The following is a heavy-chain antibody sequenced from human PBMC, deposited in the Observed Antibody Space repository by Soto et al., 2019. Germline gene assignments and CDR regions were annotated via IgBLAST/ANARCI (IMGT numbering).Heavy chain of an antibody. CDR3: AGPHDRAGLGT. J-gene: IGHJ5*02. CDR1: ENTFSTYL. D-gene: IGHD1-1*01. V-gene: IGHV1-3*01. Sequence: ASGNVSCKSSENTFSTYLVHWVRQVHGQGLECMGWHNGYNGQTEYSQKFQGRVTITRDTSAKTAYLELRSLTSEDTAVYYCAGPHDRAGLGTWGQGTLVTVSS. CDR2: HNGYNGQT.